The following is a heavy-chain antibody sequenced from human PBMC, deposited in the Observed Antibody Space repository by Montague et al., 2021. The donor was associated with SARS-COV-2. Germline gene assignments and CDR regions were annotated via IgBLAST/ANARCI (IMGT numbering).Heavy chain of an antibody. CDR3: APAVPVADDS. J-gene: IGHJ5*02. CDR1: GFNFGVYE. Sequence: SLSLSCAASGFNFGVYEMNWVRQTPGKGLEWVSYINGGSSVMNYADSVMGRFTISRDNAESSLYLQMNSLRAEDTAVYYCAPAVPVADDSWGQGTLVTVSS. CDR2: INGGSSVM. D-gene: IGHD2-2*01. V-gene: IGHV3-48*03.